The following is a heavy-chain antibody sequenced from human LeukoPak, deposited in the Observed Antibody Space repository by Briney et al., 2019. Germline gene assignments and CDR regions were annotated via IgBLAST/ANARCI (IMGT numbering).Heavy chain of an antibody. J-gene: IGHJ4*02. CDR3: ARDLRYYDSSGYLDY. D-gene: IGHD3-22*01. CDR2: IKQDGSEK. Sequence: GGSLRLSCAASGFTFSSYWMSWVRQAPGKGLEWVANIKQDGSEKYYVDSVKGRFTISRDNAKNSLYLQMNSLRAEDTAVYYCARDLRYYDSSGYLDYWGQGTLVTVSS. CDR1: GFTFSSYW. V-gene: IGHV3-7*01.